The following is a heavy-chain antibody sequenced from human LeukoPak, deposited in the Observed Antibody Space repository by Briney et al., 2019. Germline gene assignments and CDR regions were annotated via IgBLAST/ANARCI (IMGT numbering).Heavy chain of an antibody. CDR2: IYPGDSDT. J-gene: IGHJ4*02. D-gene: IGHD6-13*01. CDR1: GYSFTNYW. V-gene: IGHV5-51*01. CDR3: ARFPYSSSLHFGY. Sequence: GDSLKISCRGSGYSFTNYWIGWVRQMPGKGLDWMGIIYPGDSDTRYSPSFQGQVTISADKSIGTAYLQWTSLKASDTAMYYCARFPYSSSLHFGYWGQGTLVSVSS.